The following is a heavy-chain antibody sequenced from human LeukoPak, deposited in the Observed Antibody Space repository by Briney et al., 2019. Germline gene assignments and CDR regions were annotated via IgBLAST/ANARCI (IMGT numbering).Heavy chain of an antibody. J-gene: IGHJ4*02. V-gene: IGHV4-31*03. CDR3: ARDGGNFNYYFDY. D-gene: IGHD4-23*01. CDR1: GGSISSGGYY. Sequence: SETLSLTCTVSGGSISSGGYYWTWIRQHPGKGLEWIGYVYHSGAAYYNPSLKSRLTISVDASRNKFSLMLSSVTAADTAVYYCARDGGNFNYYFDYWGQGTLVTVSS. CDR2: VYHSGAA.